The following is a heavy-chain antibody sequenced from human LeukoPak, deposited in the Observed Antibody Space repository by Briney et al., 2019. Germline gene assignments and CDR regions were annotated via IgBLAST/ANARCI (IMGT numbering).Heavy chain of an antibody. J-gene: IGHJ4*02. CDR2: ISGSGGST. V-gene: IGHV3-23*01. Sequence: PGGSLRLSCAASGFTFSSYAMSWVRQAPGKGPEWVSAISGSGGSTYYADSVKGRFTISRDNSKNTLYLQMNSLRAEDTAVYYCAKCLGYSSGWSDYWGQGTLVTVSS. CDR3: AKCLGYSSGWSDY. CDR1: GFTFSSYA. D-gene: IGHD6-19*01.